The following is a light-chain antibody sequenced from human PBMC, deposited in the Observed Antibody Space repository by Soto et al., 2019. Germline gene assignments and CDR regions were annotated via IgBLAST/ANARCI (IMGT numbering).Light chain of an antibody. Sequence: QSALTQPRSVSGSPGQSVTISCTGTSSDVGGYNYVSWYQQHPGKAPKLMIYDVSKRPSGVPDRFSGSKSGNTASLTISGLQAGHESDYYCSSYAGSYTLVFGGGTKLTVL. V-gene: IGLV2-11*01. J-gene: IGLJ2*01. CDR1: SSDVGGYNY. CDR3: SSYAGSYTLV. CDR2: DVS.